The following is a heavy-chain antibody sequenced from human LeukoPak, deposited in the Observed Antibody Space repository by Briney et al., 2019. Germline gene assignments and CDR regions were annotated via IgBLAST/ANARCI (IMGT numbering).Heavy chain of an antibody. CDR1: GFTFSNYA. CDR3: AKVTSAAGYYFDY. Sequence: GGSLRLSCAASGFTFSNYAMSWVRQAPGKGLEWVSAISGSGGSTYYADSVKGRFTISRDNSKNTLYLQMNSLRAEDTAVYYCAKVTSAAGYYFDYWGQGTLVTVSS. J-gene: IGHJ4*02. D-gene: IGHD6-13*01. CDR2: ISGSGGST. V-gene: IGHV3-23*01.